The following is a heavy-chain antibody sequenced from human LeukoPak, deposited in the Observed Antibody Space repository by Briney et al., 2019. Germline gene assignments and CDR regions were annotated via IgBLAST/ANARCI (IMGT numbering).Heavy chain of an antibody. CDR3: ARRPRGGFDYYYGMDV. CDR2: IYYSGST. J-gene: IGHJ6*02. CDR1: GGSISSSSYY. D-gene: IGHD3-16*01. Sequence: SETLSLTCTVSGGSISSSSYYWGWIRQPPGKGLERIGSIYYSGSTYYNPSLKSRVTISVDTSKNQFSLKLSSVTAADTAVYYCARRPRGGFDYYYGMDVWGQGTTVTVSS. V-gene: IGHV4-39*01.